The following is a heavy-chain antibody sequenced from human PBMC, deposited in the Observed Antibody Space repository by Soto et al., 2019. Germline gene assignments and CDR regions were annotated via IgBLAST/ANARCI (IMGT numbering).Heavy chain of an antibody. CDR2: ISGSGGST. Sequence: GSLRLSCAASGLTFSSYAMSWVRQAQGKGLEWVSAISGSGGSTYYADSVKGRFTISRDNSKNTLYLQMNSLRAVDTSVYYCAKSLHGDDYWGQGTLVTVSS. CDR3: AKSLHGDDY. V-gene: IGHV3-23*01. J-gene: IGHJ4*02. CDR1: GLTFSSYA.